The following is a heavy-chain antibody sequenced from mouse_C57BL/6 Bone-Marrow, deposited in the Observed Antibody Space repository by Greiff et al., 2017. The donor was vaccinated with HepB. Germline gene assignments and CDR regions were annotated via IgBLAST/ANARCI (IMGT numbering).Heavy chain of an antibody. J-gene: IGHJ3*01. CDR1: GYTFTSYW. CDR3: ARGGNYYGSSSSAWFAY. CDR2: IDPSDSYT. D-gene: IGHD1-1*01. Sequence: QVQLQQPGAELVMPGASVKLSCKASGYTFTSYWMHWVKQRPGQGLEWIGEIDPSDSYTNYNQKFKGKSTLTVDKSSSTAYMQLSSLTSEDSAVYYCARGGNYYGSSSSAWFAYWGQGTLVTVSA. V-gene: IGHV1-69*01.